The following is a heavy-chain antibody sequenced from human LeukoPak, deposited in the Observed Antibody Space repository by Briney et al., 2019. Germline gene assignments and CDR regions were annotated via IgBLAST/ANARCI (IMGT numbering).Heavy chain of an antibody. V-gene: IGHV3-33*01. D-gene: IGHD6-13*01. CDR2: IWYDGSNK. CDR3: ARPVYSSSWFECDS. CDR1: GFTFSSYG. Sequence: PGRSLRLSCAASGFTFSSYGMHWVRQAPGKGLEWVAVIWYDGSNKYYADSVKGRFTVSRDNYKNTLYLQMNSLRAEDTAVYYCARPVYSSSWFECDSWGQGTLVTVSS. J-gene: IGHJ4*02.